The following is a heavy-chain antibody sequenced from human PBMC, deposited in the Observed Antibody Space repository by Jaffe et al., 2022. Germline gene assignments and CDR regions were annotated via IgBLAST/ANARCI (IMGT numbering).Heavy chain of an antibody. D-gene: IGHD2-15*01. Sequence: EVQLVESGGGLVQPGGSLRLSCAASGFTFSSYEMNWVRQAPGKGLEWVSYISSSGSTIYYADSVKGRFTISRDNAKNSLYLQMNSLRAEDTAVYYCARVAGYCSGGSCTDFDYWGQGTLVTVSS. J-gene: IGHJ4*02. CDR3: ARVAGYCSGGSCTDFDY. CDR2: ISSSGSTI. CDR1: GFTFSSYE. V-gene: IGHV3-48*03.